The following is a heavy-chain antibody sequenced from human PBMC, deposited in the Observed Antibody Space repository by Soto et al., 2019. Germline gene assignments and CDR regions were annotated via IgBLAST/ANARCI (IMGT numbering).Heavy chain of an antibody. CDR2: INHSGST. CDR3: ARGRYDFWSGYYAVLYYFDY. J-gene: IGHJ4*02. Sequence: SETLSLTCAVYGGSFSGYYWSWIRQPPGKGLEWIGEINHSGSTNYNPSLKSRVTISVDTSKNQFSLKLSSVTAADTAVYYCARGRYDFWSGYYAVLYYFDYWGQGTLVTVS. CDR1: GGSFSGYY. D-gene: IGHD3-3*01. V-gene: IGHV4-34*01.